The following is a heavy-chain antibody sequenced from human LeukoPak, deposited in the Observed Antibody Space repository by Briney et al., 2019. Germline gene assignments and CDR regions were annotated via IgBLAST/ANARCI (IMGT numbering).Heavy chain of an antibody. J-gene: IGHJ2*01. CDR2: INHSGST. Sequence: SETLSLTCAVYGGSFSGYYWSWIRQPPGKGLEWIGEINHSGSTNYNPSPKSRVTISVNTSKNQFSLKLSSVTAADTAVYYCARDRGYYGSGSYYRDWYFDLWGRGTLVTVSS. CDR1: GGSFSGYY. CDR3: ARDRGYYGSGSYYRDWYFDL. D-gene: IGHD3-10*01. V-gene: IGHV4-34*01.